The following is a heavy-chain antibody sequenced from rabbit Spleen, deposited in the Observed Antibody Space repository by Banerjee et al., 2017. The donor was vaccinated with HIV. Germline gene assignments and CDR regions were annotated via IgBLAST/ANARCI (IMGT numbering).Heavy chain of an antibody. Sequence: QEQVEESGGRLVQPGGSLTLSCTASGFSFSSSYWICWVRQAPGKGLEWIACIDTVTGKSVYASWAKGRFIMSRTSSTTVTLQMTSLTAADTATYFCARDGYSRGWGIVLYYFNLWAQGPSSPS. CDR3: ARDGYSRGWGIVLYYFNL. V-gene: IGHV1S45*01. J-gene: IGHJ4*01. CDR1: GFSFSSSYW. CDR2: IDTVTGKS. D-gene: IGHD4-1*01.